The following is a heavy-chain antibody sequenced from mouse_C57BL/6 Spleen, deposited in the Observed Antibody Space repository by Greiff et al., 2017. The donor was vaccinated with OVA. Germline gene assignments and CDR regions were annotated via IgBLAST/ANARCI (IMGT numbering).Heavy chain of an antibody. CDR1: GYAFSSSW. Sequence: QVQLKESGPELVKPGASVKISCKASGYAFSSSWMNWVKQRPGKGLEWIGRIYPGDGDTNYNGKFKGKATLTADKSSSTAYMQLSSLTSEDSAVYFCASSRGYFDVWGTGTTVTVSS. CDR3: ASSRGYFDV. CDR2: IYPGDGDT. V-gene: IGHV1-82*01. J-gene: IGHJ1*03.